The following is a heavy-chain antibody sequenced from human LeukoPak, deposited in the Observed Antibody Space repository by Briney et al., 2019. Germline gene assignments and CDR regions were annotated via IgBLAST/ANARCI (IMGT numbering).Heavy chain of an antibody. V-gene: IGHV1-2*02. Sequence: ASVKVSCKASGYTFTGYYMHWVRQAPGQGLEWMGWINPNSGGTNYAQKFQGRVTMTRDTSISTAYMELSRLRSDDTAVYYCARDGSSWLKAYYYYCYMDVWGKGTTVTVSS. J-gene: IGHJ6*03. CDR1: GYTFTGYY. D-gene: IGHD6-13*01. CDR2: INPNSGGT. CDR3: ARDGSSWLKAYYYYCYMDV.